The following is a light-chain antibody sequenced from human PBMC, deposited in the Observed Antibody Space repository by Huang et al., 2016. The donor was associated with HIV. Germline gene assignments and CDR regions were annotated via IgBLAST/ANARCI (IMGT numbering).Light chain of an antibody. CDR2: KAS. CDR1: QSISSW. V-gene: IGKV1-5*03. Sequence: DIQMTQSPSTLSASVGDRVTITCRASQSISSWLAWYQQKPGKAPKLLIYKASSLERWVPSRFSGSGSGTEFTLTISSLQPDDFATYYCQQYNPYSDLLTFGPGTKVDIK. J-gene: IGKJ3*01. CDR3: QQYNPYSDLLT.